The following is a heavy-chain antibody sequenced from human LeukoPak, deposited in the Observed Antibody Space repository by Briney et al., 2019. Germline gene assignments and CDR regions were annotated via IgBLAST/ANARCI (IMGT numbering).Heavy chain of an antibody. CDR2: ISYDGSNK. J-gene: IGHJ4*02. V-gene: IGHV3-30-3*01. CDR3: ACEYSSSWFDY. D-gene: IGHD6-13*01. Sequence: GGSLRLSCAASGLTFSSYAMHWVRQAPGKGLEWEAVISYDGSNKYYADSVKGRFTISRDNSKNTLYLQMNSLRAEDTAVYYCACEYSSSWFDYWGQGTLVTVSS. CDR1: GLTFSSYA.